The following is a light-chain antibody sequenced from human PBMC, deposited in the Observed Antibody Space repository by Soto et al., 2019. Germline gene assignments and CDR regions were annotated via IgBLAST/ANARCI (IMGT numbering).Light chain of an antibody. CDR1: QSVSSN. V-gene: IGKV3-15*01. J-gene: IGKJ5*01. CDR3: QQYNNWPPIT. CDR2: GAS. Sequence: EVVLTQSPATLSLSPGERATLSCRASQSVSSNLAWYQQKPGQAPRLLIYGASTRATGIPARFSGSGSGTEFTLTISSLQSEDFAVYYCQQYNNWPPITFGQGTRLENK.